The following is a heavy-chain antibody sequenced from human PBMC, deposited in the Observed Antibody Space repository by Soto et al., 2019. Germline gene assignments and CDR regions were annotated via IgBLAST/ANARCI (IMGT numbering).Heavy chain of an antibody. D-gene: IGHD3-10*01. J-gene: IGHJ5*02. CDR3: ARGVVKRSRGVIWTKGWFDP. Sequence: PSETLSLTCAVYGGSFSGYYWSWIRQPPGKGLEWIEEINHSGSTNYNPSLKSRVTISVDTSKNQFSLKLSSVTAADTAVYYCARGVVKRSRGVIWTKGWFDPWGQGTLVTVSS. CDR1: GGSFSGYY. V-gene: IGHV4-34*01. CDR2: INHSGST.